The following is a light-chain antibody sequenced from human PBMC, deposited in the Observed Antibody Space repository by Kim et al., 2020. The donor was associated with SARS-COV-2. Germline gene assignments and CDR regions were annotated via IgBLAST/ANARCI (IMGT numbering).Light chain of an antibody. CDR2: KGS. Sequence: DIQLTQSPSTLSASVGDTVTITCRASQSITSWLAWYQQKPGKAPKLLIYKGSSLETGVPSRFSGSGSGTEFTLTISSLQPDDFATYYCQQYNTYLFGQGTKVDIK. CDR1: QSITSW. V-gene: IGKV1-5*03. J-gene: IGKJ1*01. CDR3: QQYNTYL.